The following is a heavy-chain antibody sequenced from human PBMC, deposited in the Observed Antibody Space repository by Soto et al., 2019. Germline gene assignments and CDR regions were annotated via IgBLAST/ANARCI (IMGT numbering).Heavy chain of an antibody. CDR2: ISYDGSNK. D-gene: IGHD6-13*01. CDR1: GFTFSSYA. J-gene: IGHJ6*02. V-gene: IGHV3-30-3*01. CDR3: ARGVSSWHPFYYYYGMDV. Sequence: QVQLVESGGGVVQPGRSMRLSCAASGFTFSSYAMHWVRQAPGKGLEWVAVISYDGSNKYYADSVKGRFTISRDNSKNTLYLQMNSLRAEDTAVYYCARGVSSWHPFYYYYGMDVWGQGTTVTVSS.